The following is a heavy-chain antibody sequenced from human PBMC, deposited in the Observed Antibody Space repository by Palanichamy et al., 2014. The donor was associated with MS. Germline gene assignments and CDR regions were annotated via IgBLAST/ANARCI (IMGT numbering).Heavy chain of an antibody. CDR1: GGSLSSGSYY. V-gene: IGHV4-61*02. D-gene: IGHD3-22*01. J-gene: IGHJ6*02. Sequence: QVQLQESGPGLVKPSQTLSLTCTVSGGSLSSGSYYWSWIRQPAGKGLEWIGRVYTSGSTNYNPSLKSRVTISVDTSKNQFSLRLNSVTAADTAVYYCARESPMRIVVVINGMDVWGQGTTVAVSS. CDR3: ARESPMRIVVVINGMDV. CDR2: VYTSGST.